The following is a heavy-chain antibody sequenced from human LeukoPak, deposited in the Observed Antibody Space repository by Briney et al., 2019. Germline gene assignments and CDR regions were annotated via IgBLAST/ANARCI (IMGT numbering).Heavy chain of an antibody. D-gene: IGHD3-22*01. CDR3: AKDRYYYDSSGYYYDY. Sequence: GGSLRLSCAASGFIFSSYAMSWVRQAPGKGLEWVSTISGSGGSTYYADSVKGRFTISRDNSKNTLYLQMNSLRAEDTAVYYCAKDRYYYDSSGYYYDYWGQGTLVTVSS. CDR2: ISGSGGST. J-gene: IGHJ4*02. V-gene: IGHV3-23*01. CDR1: GFIFSSYA.